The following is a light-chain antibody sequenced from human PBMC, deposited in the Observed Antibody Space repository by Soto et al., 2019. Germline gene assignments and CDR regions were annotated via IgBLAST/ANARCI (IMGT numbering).Light chain of an antibody. J-gene: IGKJ1*01. V-gene: IGKV1-5*03. CDR1: QTISSW. Sequence: DIQMTQSPSTLSGSVGDRVTTTCRASQTISSWLAWYQQKPGKAPKLLIYKASTLKSGVPSRFSGSGSGTEFTLTISSLQPDDFATYYCQHYNNYSEAFGQGTKVDIK. CDR2: KAS. CDR3: QHYNNYSEA.